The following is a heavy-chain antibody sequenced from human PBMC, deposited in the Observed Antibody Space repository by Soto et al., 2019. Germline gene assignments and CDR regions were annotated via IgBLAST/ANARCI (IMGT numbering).Heavy chain of an antibody. CDR2: ISAYNGNT. D-gene: IGHD3-10*01. Sequence: QVQLVQSGAEVKKPGASVKVSCKASGVTFTXXXXXXXXXXXXXXXXWMGWISAYNGNTNYAQKLQGRVTMTTDTSTSTAYMGLRSLRSDDTAVYYCARGWFGEFVYYFDYWGQGTLVTVSS. V-gene: IGHV1-18*01. J-gene: IGHJ4*02. CDR1: GVTFTXXX. CDR3: ARGWFGEFVYYFDY.